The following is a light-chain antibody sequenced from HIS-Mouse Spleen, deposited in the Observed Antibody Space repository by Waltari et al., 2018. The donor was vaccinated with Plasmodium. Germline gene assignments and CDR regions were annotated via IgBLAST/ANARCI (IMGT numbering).Light chain of an antibody. CDR3: QSYDSSLSGSSV. CDR2: GNS. V-gene: IGLV1-40*01. Sequence: QSVLTQPPSVSGAPGQRVTISCTGSSSHIRAGYAYPGYQQLPGTAPKPLIYGNSNRPSGVPDRFSGSKSGTSASLAITGLQAEDEADYYCQSYDSSLSGSSVFGTGTKVTVL. CDR1: SSHIRAGYA. J-gene: IGLJ1*01.